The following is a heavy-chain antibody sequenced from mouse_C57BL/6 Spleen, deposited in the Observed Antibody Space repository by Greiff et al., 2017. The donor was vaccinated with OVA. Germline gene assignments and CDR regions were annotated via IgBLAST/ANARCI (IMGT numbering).Heavy chain of an antibody. D-gene: IGHD3-3*01. Sequence: QVQLQQSGPGLVQPSQSLSITCTVSGFSLTSYGVHWVRQSPGKGLEWLGVIWRGGSTAYNAAFMSSRSITKDNSKSQVFFKINSLQADETAIYDCAKRGDGAMDYWGQGTSVTVSS. V-gene: IGHV2-5*01. CDR1: GFSLTSYG. CDR2: IWRGGST. J-gene: IGHJ4*01. CDR3: AKRGDGAMDY.